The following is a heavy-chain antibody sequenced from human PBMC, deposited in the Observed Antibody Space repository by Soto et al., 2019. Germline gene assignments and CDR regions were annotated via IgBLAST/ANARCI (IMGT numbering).Heavy chain of an antibody. CDR2: IYWDDDK. Sequence: QITVKESGLTLVKPTETLTLTCTFSGFSLSSIGMGVGWIRQPPGKALEWLTLIYWDDDKRYSPSLSSRLTITKDPSKNQVDITMTNMDPVDTATYYCARLTRGVYDLDRLWEKFDYWGQGALVTVS. V-gene: IGHV2-5*02. J-gene: IGHJ4*02. CDR1: GFSLSSIGMG. CDR3: ARLTRGVYDLDRLWEKFDY. D-gene: IGHD5-12*01.